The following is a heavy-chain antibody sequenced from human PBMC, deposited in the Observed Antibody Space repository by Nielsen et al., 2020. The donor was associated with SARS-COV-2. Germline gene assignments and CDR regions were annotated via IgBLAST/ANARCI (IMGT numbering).Heavy chain of an antibody. CDR1: GFTFSSYW. CDR2: INSDGSST. Sequence: GESLKISCAASGFTFSSYWMHWVRQAPGKGLVWVSRINSDGSSTSYADSVKGRFTISRDDAKNTLYLQMNSLRAEDTAVYYCARDGRTGAFDIWGQGTMVTVSS. J-gene: IGHJ3*02. D-gene: IGHD1-1*01. CDR3: ARDGRTGAFDI. V-gene: IGHV3-74*01.